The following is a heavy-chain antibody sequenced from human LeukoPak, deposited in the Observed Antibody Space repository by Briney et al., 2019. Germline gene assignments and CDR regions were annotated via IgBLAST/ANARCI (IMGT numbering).Heavy chain of an antibody. J-gene: IGHJ4*02. CDR1: GFTFSSYE. Sequence: GGSLRLSCAASGFTFSSYEMNWVRQAPGKGLEWVSYISSSGSTIYYADSVKGRFTISRDNAKNSLYLQTNSLRAEDTAVYYCCSGSYYGGVWGFDYWGQGSLVTVSS. V-gene: IGHV3-48*03. CDR3: CSGSYYGGVWGFDY. CDR2: ISSSGSTI. D-gene: IGHD1-26*01.